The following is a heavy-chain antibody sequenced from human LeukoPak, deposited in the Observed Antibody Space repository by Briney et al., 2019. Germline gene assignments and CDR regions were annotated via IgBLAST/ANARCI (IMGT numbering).Heavy chain of an antibody. D-gene: IGHD4-17*01. V-gene: IGHV4-39*01. CDR3: ARRALDYGGNPNFDY. Sequence: NPSETLSLTCTVSGGSISSSSYYWGWIRQPPGKGLEWIGSIYYSGSTYYSPSLKSRVTISVDTSKNQFSLKLSSVTAADTAVYYCARRALDYGGNPNFDYWGQGTLVTVSS. CDR2: IYYSGST. J-gene: IGHJ4*02. CDR1: GGSISSSSYY.